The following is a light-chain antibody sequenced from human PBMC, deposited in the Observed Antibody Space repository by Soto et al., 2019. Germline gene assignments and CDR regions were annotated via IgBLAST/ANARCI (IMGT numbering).Light chain of an antibody. CDR1: QSVSSSY. V-gene: IGKV3-20*01. Sequence: EFVLTQSPGTLSLSPGERATLSCRATQSVSSSYLAWYQLKPGQAPRILIYGASTRATGIPDRFSGSGSGTDFTLTISRQEPEDFAVYYCQQYGSSPPLTFGGGTKVEIK. J-gene: IGKJ4*01. CDR3: QQYGSSPPLT. CDR2: GAS.